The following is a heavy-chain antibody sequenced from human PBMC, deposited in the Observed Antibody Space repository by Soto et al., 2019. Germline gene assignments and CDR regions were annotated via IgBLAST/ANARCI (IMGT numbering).Heavy chain of an antibody. J-gene: IGHJ4*02. CDR1: GYTFTSYY. D-gene: IGHD3-22*01. V-gene: IGHV1-46*01. CDR2: INPSGGST. CDR3: ARDPSYYDSSGPLGY. Sequence: ASVKVSCKASGYTFTSYYMHWVRQAPGQGLEWMGIINPSGGSTSYAQKFQGRVTMTRDTFTSTVYMELSSLRSEDTAVYYCARDPSYYDSSGPLGYWGQGTLVTVSS.